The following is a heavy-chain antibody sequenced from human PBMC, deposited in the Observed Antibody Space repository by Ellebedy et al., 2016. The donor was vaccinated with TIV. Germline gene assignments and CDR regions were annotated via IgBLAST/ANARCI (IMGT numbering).Heavy chain of an antibody. CDR1: GYSFTSYW. CDR2: IYPGDSDT. CDR3: ARRDCSGSGCYSYALDY. J-gene: IGHJ4*02. D-gene: IGHD2-15*01. V-gene: IGHV5-51*01. Sequence: GESLKISXKGSGYSFTSYWIGWVRQTPGKGLEWMGIIYPGDSDTRYSPSFQGQVIISADKSISTAYLQWSSLKASDAAIYYCARRDCSGSGCYSYALDYWGQGTLVTVSS.